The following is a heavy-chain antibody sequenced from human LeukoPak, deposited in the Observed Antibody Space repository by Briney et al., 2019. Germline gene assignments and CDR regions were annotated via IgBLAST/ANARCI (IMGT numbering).Heavy chain of an antibody. D-gene: IGHD3-16*01. V-gene: IGHV4-59*01. CDR1: GGSISNYY. CDR2: IYSSGRT. CDR3: VRDREEITALFYYYYMDV. J-gene: IGHJ6*03. Sequence: SETLSLTCTVSGGSISNYYWSWIRQPPGKGLGWIGYIYSSGRTKYNTSLKSRVTISVDTSQNHFSLKLNSVTAADTAVYYCVRDREEITALFYYYYMDVWGKGTTLTVSS.